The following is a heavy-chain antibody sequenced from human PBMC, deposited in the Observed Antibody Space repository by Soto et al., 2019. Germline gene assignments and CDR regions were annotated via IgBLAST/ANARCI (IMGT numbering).Heavy chain of an antibody. CDR1: GVSISSGDYY. CDR3: ATAEYDSRASEY. CDR2: IYYSGAT. V-gene: IGHV4-30-4*01. J-gene: IGHJ4*02. Sequence: SETLSLTCTVSGVSISSGDYYWSWIRQSPARGLEWIGFIYYSGATYPNPSLKTRISMSVDTSKNQFSLKLSSVTAADTAVYYCATAEYDSRASEYWGQGTPVT. D-gene: IGHD3-22*01.